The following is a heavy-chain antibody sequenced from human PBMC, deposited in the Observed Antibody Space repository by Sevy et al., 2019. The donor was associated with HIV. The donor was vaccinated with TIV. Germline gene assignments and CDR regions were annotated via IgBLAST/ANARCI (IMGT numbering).Heavy chain of an antibody. Sequence: GGSLRLSCAASGFPFHDHAMHWVRQSPGKGLEWVSGISWNSGSIGYADSVKGRFTISRDNAKQSIYLQMNNLRPDETAFYYCVKDLNRGCDSINCYSYYYYYYGLDVWGQGTTVTVSS. V-gene: IGHV3-9*01. CDR2: ISWNSGSI. D-gene: IGHD3-22*01. CDR3: VKDLNRGCDSINCYSYYYYYYGLDV. CDR1: GFPFHDHA. J-gene: IGHJ6*02.